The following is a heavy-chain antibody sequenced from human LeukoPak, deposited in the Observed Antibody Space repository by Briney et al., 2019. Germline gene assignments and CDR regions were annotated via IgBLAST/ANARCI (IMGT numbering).Heavy chain of an antibody. D-gene: IGHD6-13*01. Sequence: SVKVSCKASGGTFSSYAISWVRQAPGQGLEWMGGIIPIFGTANYAQKFQGRVTITADESTSTAYMELSSLRSVDTAVYYCARSSVYSSSWYAYYFDYWGQGTLVTVSS. CDR3: ARSSVYSSSWYAYYFDY. V-gene: IGHV1-69*13. CDR2: IIPIFGTA. CDR1: GGTFSSYA. J-gene: IGHJ4*02.